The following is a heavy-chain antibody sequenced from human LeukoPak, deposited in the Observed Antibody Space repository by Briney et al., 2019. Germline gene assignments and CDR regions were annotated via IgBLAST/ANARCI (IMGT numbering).Heavy chain of an antibody. CDR2: ISSSSSTI. CDR1: GFTFSIYS. V-gene: IGHV3-48*01. D-gene: IGHD2-21*02. J-gene: IGHJ6*03. CDR3: ARRGRDNYYYYMDV. Sequence: PGGSLRLSCAAPGFTFSIYSMNWVRQAPGKGLEWVSYISSSSSTIYYADSVKGRFTISRDNAKNSLYLQMNSLRAEDTAVYYCARRGRDNYYYYMDVWGKGTTVTVSS.